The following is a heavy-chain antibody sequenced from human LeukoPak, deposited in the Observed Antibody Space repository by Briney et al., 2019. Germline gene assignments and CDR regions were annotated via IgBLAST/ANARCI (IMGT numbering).Heavy chain of an antibody. D-gene: IGHD3-16*02. CDR3: ARWNYDYVWGSYRYDY. J-gene: IGHJ4*02. CDR2: IYHTGST. CDR1: GGSVSDYY. V-gene: IGHV4-59*08. Sequence: SETLSLTCTISGGSVSDYYWSWIRQSPGKGLEWIGYIYHTGSTSYSPSLKSRVTISADTSQNQFSLKLSSVTAADTAVYYCARWNYDYVWGSYRYDYWGQGTLVTVSS.